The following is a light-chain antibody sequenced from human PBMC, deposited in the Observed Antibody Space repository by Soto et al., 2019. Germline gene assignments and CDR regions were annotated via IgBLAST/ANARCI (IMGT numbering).Light chain of an antibody. CDR2: GNS. J-gene: IGLJ2*01. Sequence: QSVLTQPPSVSGAPGQRVTISCTGSSSNIGAGYDVHWYQQLPGTAPKLLIYGNSNRPSGVPDRFSGSQSGTSASLAITGLQAEDEADYYCQSYDSSLTALVFGGGTQLTVL. CDR1: SSNIGAGYD. V-gene: IGLV1-40*01. CDR3: QSYDSSLTALV.